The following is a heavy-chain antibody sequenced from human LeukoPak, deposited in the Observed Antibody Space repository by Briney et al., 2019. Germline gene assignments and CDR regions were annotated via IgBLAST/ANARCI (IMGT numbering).Heavy chain of an antibody. D-gene: IGHD2-15*01. V-gene: IGHV3-33*01. J-gene: IGHJ4*02. CDR3: ARDWCGGGSCYYFDH. CDR2: IWYDGSGK. Sequence: GGSLRLSCAASRFXFTDYGIHWVRQPPGKGLEWMALIWYDGSGKYYADSVKGRFTISRDNSKNTLYLQMNSLRAEDTAVYYCARDWCGGGSCYYFDHWGQGTLVTVSS. CDR1: RFXFTDYG.